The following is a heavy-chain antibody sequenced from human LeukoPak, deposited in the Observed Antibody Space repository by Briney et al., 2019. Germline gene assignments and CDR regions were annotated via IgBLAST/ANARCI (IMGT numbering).Heavy chain of an antibody. V-gene: IGHV1-69*13. CDR3: AILQRLPNGFDV. J-gene: IGHJ3*01. D-gene: IGHD6-25*01. CDR1: GATFSSYA. CDR2: IIPSLRTP. Sequence: ASVKVSCKASGATFSSYAISWVRQAPGQGLEWMGAIIPSLRTPNYAQKFQGRITITADESTTTAYLEMSSLRSEDTALYYCAILQRLPNGFDVWGRGTVVTVAS.